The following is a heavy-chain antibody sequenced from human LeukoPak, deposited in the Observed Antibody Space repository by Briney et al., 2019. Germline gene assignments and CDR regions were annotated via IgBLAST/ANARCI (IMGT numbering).Heavy chain of an antibody. V-gene: IGHV3-7*03. CDR2: LNEDGSEK. J-gene: IGHJ4*02. CDR3: ARAVTSTEGY. CDR1: GFTFSTYW. Sequence: LGGPLRLSCAAFGFTFSTYWMTWVRQAPGKGLEWVASLNEDGSEKYYVDSVKGRFTISRDNAQKSLYLEMKSLSAKDTAVYYCARAVTSTEGYWGQGTLVTVSS.